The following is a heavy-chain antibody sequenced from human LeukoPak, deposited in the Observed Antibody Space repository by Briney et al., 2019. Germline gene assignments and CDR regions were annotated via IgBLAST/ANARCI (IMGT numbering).Heavy chain of an antibody. V-gene: IGHV3-21*01. Sequence: MAGGSLRLSCAASGFTFSSYSMNWVRQAPGKGLEWVSSISSSSSYIYYADSVKGRFTISRDNARNTVYLQMNSLRAEDTAVYYCVRESTYGGLRSAFDLWGQGTMVTVSS. CDR2: ISSSSSYI. CDR3: VRESTYGGLRSAFDL. J-gene: IGHJ3*01. CDR1: GFTFSSYS. D-gene: IGHD3-16*01.